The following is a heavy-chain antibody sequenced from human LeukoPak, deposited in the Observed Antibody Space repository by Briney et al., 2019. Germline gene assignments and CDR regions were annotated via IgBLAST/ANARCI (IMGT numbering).Heavy chain of an antibody. CDR1: GFTFSSYA. Sequence: PGGSLRLSCAASGFTFSSYAMSWVRQAPGKGLEWVSAISGSGSSTYYADSVKGRFTISRDDSKNTLYLQMNSLRAEDTAVYYCAKPPSLAAGYYYYYMDVWGKGTTVTVSS. J-gene: IGHJ6*03. CDR2: ISGSGSST. D-gene: IGHD6-25*01. V-gene: IGHV3-23*01. CDR3: AKPPSLAAGYYYYYMDV.